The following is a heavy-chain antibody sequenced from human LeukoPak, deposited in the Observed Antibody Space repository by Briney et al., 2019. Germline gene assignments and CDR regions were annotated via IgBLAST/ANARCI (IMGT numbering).Heavy chain of an antibody. CDR2: ISGSGDST. D-gene: IGHD6-19*01. V-gene: IGHV3-23*01. CDR3: AKGGTGWYGNWFDP. CDR1: GFTLSSYA. Sequence: GGSLRLSCAASGFTLSSYAMSWVRQAPGKGLEWVSAISGSGDSTYYADSVKGRFTISRDNSKNTLYLQLNSLRAEDTAVYYCAKGGTGWYGNWFDPWGQGTLVTVSS. J-gene: IGHJ5*02.